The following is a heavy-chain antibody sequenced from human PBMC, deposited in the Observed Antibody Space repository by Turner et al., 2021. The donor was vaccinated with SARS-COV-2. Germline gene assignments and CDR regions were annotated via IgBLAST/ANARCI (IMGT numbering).Heavy chain of an antibody. V-gene: IGHV4-59*08. Sequence: QVQLQESGPGLVKPSETLSLTCTVSGLPISSYYWSWIRQPPGKGLEWIGYTYYSGSTNYNPSLKSRVTILVDTSKNQFSLKLRVVTAADTAVYYCARHNYDFWSGYYEAAWFEPWGQGTLVTVSS. D-gene: IGHD3-3*01. CDR1: GLPISSYY. J-gene: IGHJ5*02. CDR3: ARHNYDFWSGYYEAAWFEP. CDR2: TYYSGST.